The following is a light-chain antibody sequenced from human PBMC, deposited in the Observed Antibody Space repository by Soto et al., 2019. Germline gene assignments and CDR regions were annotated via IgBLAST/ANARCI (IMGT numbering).Light chain of an antibody. CDR1: SSHVGPYNY. CDR3: CSYSGTYTFI. V-gene: IGLV2-11*01. Sequence: QSALTQPRSVSGSPGQSVTISFAGTSSHVGPYNYVSWYQQHPGKAPKLIIYDVSRRPSGVPDRFSGSKSGDTASLTISGLQAEDEADYYCCSYSGTYTFIFATGTKVTVL. J-gene: IGLJ1*01. CDR2: DVS.